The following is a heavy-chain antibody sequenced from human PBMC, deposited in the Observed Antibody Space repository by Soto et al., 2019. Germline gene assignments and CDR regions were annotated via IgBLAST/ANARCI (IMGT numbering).Heavy chain of an antibody. CDR3: ASSVVVTAIRPTHFDY. D-gene: IGHD2-21*02. CDR2: IIPIFGTA. Sequence: ASVKVSCKASGGTFSSYAISWVRQAPGQGLEWMGGIIPIFGTANYAQKFQGRVTITADESTSTAYMELSSLRSEDTAVYYCASSVVVTAIRPTHFDYWGQGTLVTVSS. CDR1: GGTFSSYA. J-gene: IGHJ4*02. V-gene: IGHV1-69*13.